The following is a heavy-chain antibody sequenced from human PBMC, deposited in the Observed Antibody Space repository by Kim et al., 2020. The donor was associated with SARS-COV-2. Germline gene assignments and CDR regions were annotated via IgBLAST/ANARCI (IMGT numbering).Heavy chain of an antibody. CDR3: AREHCSGGSCYSRGRYYYYYYGMDV. J-gene: IGHJ6*02. V-gene: IGHV4-34*01. D-gene: IGHD2-15*01. Sequence: SETLSLTCAVYGGSFSGYYWSWIRQPPGKGLEWIGEINHSGSTNYNPSLKSRVTISVDTSKNQFSLKLSSVTAADTAVYYCAREHCSGGSCYSRGRYYYYYYGMDVWGQGTTVTVSS. CDR1: GGSFSGYY. CDR2: INHSGST.